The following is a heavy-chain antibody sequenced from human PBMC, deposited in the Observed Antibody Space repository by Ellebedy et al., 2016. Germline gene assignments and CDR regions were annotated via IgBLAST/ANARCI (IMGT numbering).Heavy chain of an antibody. J-gene: IGHJ4*02. CDR1: GVSLSGYY. CDR3: ARGPRRGYEVTFFED. CDR2: INHSGSA. D-gene: IGHD5-12*01. Sequence: GSLRLXXTVYGVSLSGYYWSWIRQSPGQGLEWIGEINHSGSANYNPSLKSRVTISVDTSKTQFSLKLSSVTAADTAVYFCARGPRRGYEVTFFEDWGQGALVTVAS. V-gene: IGHV4-34*01.